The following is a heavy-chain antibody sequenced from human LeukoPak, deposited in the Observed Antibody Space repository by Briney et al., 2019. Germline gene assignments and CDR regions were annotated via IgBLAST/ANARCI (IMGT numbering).Heavy chain of an antibody. CDR1: GFAFSSYA. V-gene: IGHV3-23*01. J-gene: IGHJ4*02. Sequence: TGGSLRLSCAASGFAFSSYAMSWVRQAPGKGLEWVSAISGSGGSTYYADSVKGRFTISRDNSKNTLYLQMNSLRAEDTAAYYCAKGFGSRENYFDYWGQGTLVTVSS. CDR2: ISGSGGST. D-gene: IGHD3-3*01. CDR3: AKGFGSRENYFDY.